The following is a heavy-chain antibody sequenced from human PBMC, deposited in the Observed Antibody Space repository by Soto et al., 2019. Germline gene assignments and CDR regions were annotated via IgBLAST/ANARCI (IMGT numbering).Heavy chain of an antibody. D-gene: IGHD3-3*01. CDR3: ASTAPRQLRFLEWFTCDY. V-gene: IGHV3-23*01. CDR2: ISGSGGST. Sequence: PGGSLRLSCAASGFTFSSYAMSWVRQAPGKGLEWVSAISGSGGSTYYADSVKGRFTISRDNSKNTLYLQMNSLRAEDTAVYYCASTAPRQLRFLEWFTCDYGGQETLVAVSS. CDR1: GFTFSSYA. J-gene: IGHJ4*02.